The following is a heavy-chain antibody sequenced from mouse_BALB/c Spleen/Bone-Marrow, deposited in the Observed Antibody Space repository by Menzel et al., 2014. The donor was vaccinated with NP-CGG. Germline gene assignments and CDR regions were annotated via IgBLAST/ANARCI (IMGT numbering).Heavy chain of an antibody. CDR1: GYTFTSYW. Sequence: VQLQQSGAELARPGASMKLSCKASGYTFTSYWMQWVKQRPGQGLEWIGTIYPGDGDTRYTQKFKGKATLTADKSSSKAYMQLSSLESEDSAVYYCARGGYGNYVLAYWGQGTLVTVSA. J-gene: IGHJ3*01. CDR3: ARGGYGNYVLAY. CDR2: IYPGDGDT. V-gene: IGHV1-87*01. D-gene: IGHD2-1*01.